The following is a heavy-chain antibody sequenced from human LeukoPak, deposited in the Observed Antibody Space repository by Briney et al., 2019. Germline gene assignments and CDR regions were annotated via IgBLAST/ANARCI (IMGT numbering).Heavy chain of an antibody. CDR2: IYYSGST. CDR3: ARQGPYYYDSSGYYRRHDAFDI. D-gene: IGHD3-22*01. Sequence: SSETLSLTCTVSGGSISSYYWSWIRQPPGKGLEWIGYIYYSGSTNYNPSLKSRVTISVDTSKNQFSLKLSSVTAADTAVYYCARQGPYYYDSSGYYRRHDAFDIWGQGTMVTVSS. V-gene: IGHV4-59*08. CDR1: GGSISSYY. J-gene: IGHJ3*02.